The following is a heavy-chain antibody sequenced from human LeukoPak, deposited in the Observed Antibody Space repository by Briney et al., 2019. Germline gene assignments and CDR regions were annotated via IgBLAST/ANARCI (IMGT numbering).Heavy chain of an antibody. Sequence: GRSLRLSCAASGFNFSSFVMHWVRQAPGKGLDWVAVIWYDGSNKYYADSVKGRFTISRDNSKNTLYLQMNSLRAEDTAVYYCARGPSAYPKCFDYWGQGTLVTVSS. CDR3: ARGPSAYPKCFDY. CDR2: IWYDGSNK. CDR1: GFNFSSFV. V-gene: IGHV3-33*01. D-gene: IGHD5-12*01. J-gene: IGHJ4*02.